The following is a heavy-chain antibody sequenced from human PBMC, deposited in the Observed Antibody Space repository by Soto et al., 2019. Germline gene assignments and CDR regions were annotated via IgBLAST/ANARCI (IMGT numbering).Heavy chain of an antibody. V-gene: IGHV1-18*01. CDR3: ARSIPPAAGTHNWFDP. J-gene: IGHJ5*02. CDR1: GYTFTSYG. D-gene: IGHD6-13*01. Sequence: ASVKVSCKASGYTFTSYGISWVRQAPGQGLEWMGWISAYNGNTNYAQKLQGRVTMTTDTSTSTAYMELRSLRSDDTAVYYCARSIPPAAGTHNWFDPWGQGTLVTVSS. CDR2: ISAYNGNT.